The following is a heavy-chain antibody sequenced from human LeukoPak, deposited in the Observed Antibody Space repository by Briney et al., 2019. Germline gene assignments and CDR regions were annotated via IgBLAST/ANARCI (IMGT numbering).Heavy chain of an antibody. CDR3: ASGSGSYKEDAFHI. J-gene: IGHJ3*02. CDR2: IYTSGST. V-gene: IGHV4-61*02. CDR1: GGSFSSGNYY. D-gene: IGHD1-26*01. Sequence: PSETLSLTCAVYGGSFSSGNYYWSWIRQPAGKGLEWIGRIYTSGSTNYNPSLKSRVTISVDTSKNQFSLKLSSVTAADTAVYYCASGSGSYKEDAFHIWGQGTMVTVSS.